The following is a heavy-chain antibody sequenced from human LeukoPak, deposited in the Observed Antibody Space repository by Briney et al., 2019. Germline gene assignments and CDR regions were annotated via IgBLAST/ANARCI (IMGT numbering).Heavy chain of an antibody. CDR2: ISNSDGNT. CDR3: AKATGTLGN. V-gene: IGHV3-23*01. CDR1: GFTFNSYA. Sequence: QPGGSLRLSCAASGFTFNSYAMSWVRQAPGKGLEWVSTISNSDGNTFYADSVKGRFTISRDNSKNSLFLQMNSLTAEDTATYYCAKATGTLGNWGQGTLVTVSS. D-gene: IGHD1-1*01. J-gene: IGHJ4*02.